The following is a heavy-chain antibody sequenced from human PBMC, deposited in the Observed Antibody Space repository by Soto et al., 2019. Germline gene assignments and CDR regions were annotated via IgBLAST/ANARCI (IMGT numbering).Heavy chain of an antibody. Sequence: SGPTLVNPTQTLTLTCIFSGFSLRTSGVGVGWIRQPPGKALEWLGFIYWNDDKRYSPSLKSRLTITKDTSKDQVVLTMTNMDPVDTATYYCAKSGSSGWYGWFDPWGQGTLVTVSS. J-gene: IGHJ5*02. D-gene: IGHD6-19*01. CDR3: AKSGSSGWYGWFDP. CDR1: GFSLRTSGVG. CDR2: IYWNDDK. V-gene: IGHV2-5*01.